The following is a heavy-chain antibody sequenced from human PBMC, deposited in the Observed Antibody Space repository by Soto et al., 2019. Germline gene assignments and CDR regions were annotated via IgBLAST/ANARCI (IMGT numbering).Heavy chain of an antibody. CDR1: GYTFTSYG. CDR2: ISAYNGNT. Sequence: ASLKVSCKASGYTFTSYGISWVRQAPGQGLEWMGWISAYNGNTNYAQKLQGRVTMTTDTSTSTAYMELRSLRSDDTAVYYCARDLGVTMVRGPNFDYWGQGTLVTVSS. D-gene: IGHD3-10*01. CDR3: ARDLGVTMVRGPNFDY. V-gene: IGHV1-18*01. J-gene: IGHJ4*02.